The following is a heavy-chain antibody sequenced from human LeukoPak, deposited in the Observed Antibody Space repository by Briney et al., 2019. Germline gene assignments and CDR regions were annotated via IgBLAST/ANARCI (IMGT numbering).Heavy chain of an antibody. CDR3: ARGYCTNGVCYSGASRNPHYFDY. D-gene: IGHD2-8*01. Sequence: SETLSLTCTVSGGSISSYYWSWIRQPPGKGLEWIGEINHSGSTNYNPSLKSRVTISVDTSKNQFSLKLSSVTAADTAVYYCARGYCTNGVCYSGASRNPHYFDYWGQGTLVTVSS. J-gene: IGHJ4*02. CDR1: GGSISSYY. V-gene: IGHV4-34*01. CDR2: INHSGST.